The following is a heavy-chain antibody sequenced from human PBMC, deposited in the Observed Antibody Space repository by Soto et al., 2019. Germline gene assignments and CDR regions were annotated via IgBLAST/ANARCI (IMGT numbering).Heavy chain of an antibody. Sequence: KPSETLSLTCAVSGGSISSGASSWSWIRQPPGKGLEWIGYIYHSGSTYYNPSLKSRVTISVDRSKNQFSLKLSSVTAADTAVYYCARGRWRGVVVAATQHNWFDPWGQGALVTVSS. CDR2: IYHSGST. D-gene: IGHD2-15*01. V-gene: IGHV4-30-2*01. CDR3: ARGRWRGVVVAATQHNWFDP. J-gene: IGHJ5*02. CDR1: GGSISSGASS.